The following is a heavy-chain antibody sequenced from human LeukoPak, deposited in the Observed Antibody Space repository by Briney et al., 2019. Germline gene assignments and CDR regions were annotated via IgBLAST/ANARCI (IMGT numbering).Heavy chain of an antibody. J-gene: IGHJ4*02. V-gene: IGHV4-39*01. CDR2: IYYSENT. CDR1: GGSISSSSDY. CDR3: ARRTYSASYWKHFDY. Sequence: PSETPSLTCTVSGGSISSSSDYWGWIRQAPGKGLEWVGSIYYSENTYNNSSLKSRVTISVDTSKNQFSLKLNSVTAADTAVYFCARRTYSASYWKHFDYWGQGTLVTVSS. D-gene: IGHD1-26*01.